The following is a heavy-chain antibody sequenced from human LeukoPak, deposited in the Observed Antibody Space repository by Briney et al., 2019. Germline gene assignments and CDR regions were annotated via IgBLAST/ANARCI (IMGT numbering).Heavy chain of an antibody. CDR3: QSRYLEWLLEY. CDR1: GGSINSNNHY. J-gene: IGHJ4*02. V-gene: IGHV4-39*01. Sequence: PSETLSLTCTVSGGSINSNNHYWGWIRQPPGKGLEWIGSIYSSGSAYYNPSLKSRVTISVDTSKNQFSLRLSSVTAADTAVYYCQSRYLEWLLEYWGQGTLVTVSS. CDR2: IYSSGSA. D-gene: IGHD3-3*01.